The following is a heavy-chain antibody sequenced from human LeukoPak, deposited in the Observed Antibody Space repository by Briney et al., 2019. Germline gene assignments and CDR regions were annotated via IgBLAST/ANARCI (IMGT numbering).Heavy chain of an antibody. CDR2: IFTSGST. J-gene: IGHJ4*02. CDR3: ASGVWEWLPLRRPIDY. Sequence: SETLSLTCTVSGGSISSGSYYWSWIRQPAGKGLEWIGRIFTSGSTKYNPSLKSRVTISVDTSKNQFSLKLSSVTAADTAVYYCASGVWEWLPLRRPIDYWGQGTLVTVSS. D-gene: IGHD5-12*01. CDR1: GGSISSGSYY. V-gene: IGHV4-61*02.